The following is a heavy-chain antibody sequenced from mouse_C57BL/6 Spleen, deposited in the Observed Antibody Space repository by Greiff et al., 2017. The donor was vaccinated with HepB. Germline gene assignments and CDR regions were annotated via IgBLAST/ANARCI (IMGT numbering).Heavy chain of an antibody. CDR3: TRRGYRYLDV. CDR1: GYTFTDYE. J-gene: IGHJ1*03. CDR2: IDPETGGT. Sequence: QVQLQQSGAELVRPGASVTLSCKASGYTFTDYEMHWVKQTPVHGLEWIGAIDPETGGTAYNQKFKGKAILTADKSSSTAYMELRSLTSEDSAVYYCTRRGYRYLDVWGTGTTVTVSS. V-gene: IGHV1-15*01.